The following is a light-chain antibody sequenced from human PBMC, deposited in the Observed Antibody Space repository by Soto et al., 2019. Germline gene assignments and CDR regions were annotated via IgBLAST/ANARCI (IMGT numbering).Light chain of an antibody. V-gene: IGKV1-33*01. CDR2: DES. CDR3: QQYDNLMYT. Sequence: DIQMTQSPSSLSASVGDRVTITCQASQDITNYLNWYQQKPGKAPKLLIYDESNLETGVPSRFSGSGSGTDFTFTIRSLQPEDIATYYCQQYDNLMYTFGQGTMLEIK. J-gene: IGKJ2*01. CDR1: QDITNY.